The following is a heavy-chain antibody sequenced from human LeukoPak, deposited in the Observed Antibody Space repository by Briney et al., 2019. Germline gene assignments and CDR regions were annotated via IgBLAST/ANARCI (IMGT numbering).Heavy chain of an antibody. D-gene: IGHD3-16*01. CDR3: AKRDGTSRGGFDY. J-gene: IGHJ4*02. CDR2: VTGSGDGT. CDR1: GFTFRDYG. V-gene: IGHV3-23*01. Sequence: GGSLRLSCSASGFTFRDYGMYWVRQAPGQGLEWVSAVTGSGDGTYYADPVKGRFTISRDNSKNTLFLQLSSLRPEDTAVYYCAKRDGTSRGGFDYWGQGTLVTVSS.